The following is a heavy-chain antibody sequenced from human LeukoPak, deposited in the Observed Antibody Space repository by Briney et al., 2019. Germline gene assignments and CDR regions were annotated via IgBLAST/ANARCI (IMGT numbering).Heavy chain of an antibody. D-gene: IGHD2-15*01. CDR1: GFTFSSYA. CDR2: ISGSGGST. CDR3: ARDNGWSADF. J-gene: IGHJ4*02. Sequence: GGSLRLSCAVSGFTFSSYAMSWVRQAPGKGLEWVSAISGSGGSTYYADSVKGRFTISRDNAKNSLFLQMNSLRAEDTAVYYCARDNGWSADFWGQGTLVTVSS. V-gene: IGHV3-23*01.